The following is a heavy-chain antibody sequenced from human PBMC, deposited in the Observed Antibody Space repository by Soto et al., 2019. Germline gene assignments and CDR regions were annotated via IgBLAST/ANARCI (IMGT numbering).Heavy chain of an antibody. CDR1: GFTFSSYA. CDR2: ISGSGGST. J-gene: IGHJ4*02. V-gene: IGHV3-23*01. D-gene: IGHD6-19*01. Sequence: EVQLLESGGGLVQPGGSLRLSCAASGFTFSSYAMSWVRQAPGKGLEWVSAISGSGGSTYYADSVKGRFTISRDNSKNTLYLQMNSLRAEDTAVYYCAASGYSSGWYDYWGQGTLVTVPS. CDR3: AASGYSSGWYDY.